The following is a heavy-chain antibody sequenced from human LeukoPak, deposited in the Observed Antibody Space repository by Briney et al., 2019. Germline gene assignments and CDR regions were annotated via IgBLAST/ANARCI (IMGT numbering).Heavy chain of an antibody. D-gene: IGHD4-17*01. J-gene: IGHJ2*01. Sequence: GGSLRLSCTASGFTFSIYSLNWVRQAPGKGLEWVSSTSSSGGDIYFADSMKGRFTISRDNAKNSLSLQMNNLRAEDTAVYYCARDGATVTTSLDWYFDLWGRGTLVTVSS. CDR3: ARDGATVTTSLDWYFDL. CDR1: GFTFSIYS. CDR2: TSSSGGDI. V-gene: IGHV3-21*01.